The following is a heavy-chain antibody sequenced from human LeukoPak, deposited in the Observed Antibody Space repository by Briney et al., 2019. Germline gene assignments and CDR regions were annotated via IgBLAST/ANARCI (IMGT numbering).Heavy chain of an antibody. Sequence: GGSLRPSCAASGFTFSRYSINWVRQAPGKGLEWVASISSTSTFIYSADSVKGRFTISRDTAKNSLFLQMNSLQAEDTAIYYCARDYFDSSDYPQTYYYYYMDCWGKGTTVTVSS. V-gene: IGHV3-21*01. CDR3: ARDYFDSSDYPQTYYYYYMDC. J-gene: IGHJ6*03. CDR1: GFTFSRYS. CDR2: ISSTSTFI. D-gene: IGHD3-22*01.